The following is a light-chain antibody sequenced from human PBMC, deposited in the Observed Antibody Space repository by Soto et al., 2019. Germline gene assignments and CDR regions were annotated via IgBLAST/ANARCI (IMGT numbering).Light chain of an antibody. CDR2: EVS. V-gene: IGLV2-14*01. CDR1: SSDVGGYDY. Sequence: QSALTQPASVSGSPGQSITISCTGTSSDVGGYDYVSWYQQHPGKAPKLMIYEVSNRPSGVSNRFSGSKSGSTASLTISGLQAEEEADYYCSSYTSSSNYVFGSGTKFT. J-gene: IGLJ1*01. CDR3: SSYTSSSNYV.